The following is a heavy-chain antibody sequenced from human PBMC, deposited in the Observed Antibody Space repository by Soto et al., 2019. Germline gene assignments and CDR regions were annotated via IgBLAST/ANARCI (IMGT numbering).Heavy chain of an antibody. V-gene: IGHV3-30*18. CDR1: GFTFSSYG. Sequence: GSLRLSCAASGFTFSSYGMHWVRQAPGKGLEWVAVISYDGSNKYYADSVKGRFTISRDNSKNTLYLQMNSLRAEDTAVYYCAKASVLLWFGELLYNYYYMDVWGKGTTVTVSS. D-gene: IGHD3-10*01. CDR2: ISYDGSNK. CDR3: AKASVLLWFGELLYNYYYMDV. J-gene: IGHJ6*03.